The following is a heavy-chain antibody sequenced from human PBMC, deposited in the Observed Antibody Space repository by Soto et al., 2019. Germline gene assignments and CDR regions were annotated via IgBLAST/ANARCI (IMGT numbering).Heavy chain of an antibody. D-gene: IGHD4-17*01. V-gene: IGHV1-18*01. CDR2: ISAYNGNT. CDR3: ARDVPTVTTGGPDY. CDR1: GYIFTKYG. J-gene: IGHJ4*02. Sequence: QVQLVQSGAEVKKPGASVKVSCKASGYIFTKYGISWVRQAPGQGLEWMGWISAYNGNTNYAQKLQGRVTMTPDTSTSTAYMELMSLTSDDPAVYYCARDVPTVTTGGPDYWGQGSMVTVSS.